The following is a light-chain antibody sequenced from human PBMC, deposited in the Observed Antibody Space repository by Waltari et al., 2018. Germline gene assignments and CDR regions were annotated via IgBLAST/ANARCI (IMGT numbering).Light chain of an antibody. CDR2: GAY. CDR1: QSVSNN. CDR3: QQYKNWPRT. J-gene: IGKJ3*01. Sequence: EIVMTQFPATLSVSPGERATLSCRASQSVSNNSAWYQQNPGQAPRHLIYGAYTRATGISARFSGSGSGTDFTLTINSLQSEDFAVYYCQQYKNWPRTFGPGTKVEIK. V-gene: IGKV3-15*01.